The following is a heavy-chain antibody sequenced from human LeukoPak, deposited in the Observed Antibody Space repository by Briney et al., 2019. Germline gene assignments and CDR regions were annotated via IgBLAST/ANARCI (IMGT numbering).Heavy chain of an antibody. CDR1: GYTFTSYY. CDR3: ARGAAVAGPSPSSFDY. Sequence: ASVKVSCKASGYTFTSYYMHWVRQAPGQGLEWMGIINPSGGSTSYAQKFQGRVTMTRDMSTSTVYMELSSLRSEDTAVYYCARGAAVAGPSPSSFDYWGQGTLVTVSS. J-gene: IGHJ4*02. CDR2: INPSGGST. V-gene: IGHV1-46*01. D-gene: IGHD6-19*01.